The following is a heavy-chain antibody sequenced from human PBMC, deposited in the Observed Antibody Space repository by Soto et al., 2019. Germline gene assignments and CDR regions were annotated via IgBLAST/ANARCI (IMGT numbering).Heavy chain of an antibody. J-gene: IGHJ5*02. CDR3: ASLPAYYDFWSGINGFDP. D-gene: IGHD3-3*01. V-gene: IGHV4-34*01. CDR1: CS. Sequence: CSWHCNNKTQGKGLEWIGEINHSGSTNYNPSLKSRVTISVDTSKNQFSLKLSSVTAADTAVYYCASLPAYYDFWSGINGFDPWGQGTLVTISS. CDR2: INHSGST.